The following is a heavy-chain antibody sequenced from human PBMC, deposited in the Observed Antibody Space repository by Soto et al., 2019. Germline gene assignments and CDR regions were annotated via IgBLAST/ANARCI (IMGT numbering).Heavy chain of an antibody. CDR3: ARHGGYSWDYFDY. D-gene: IGHD5-18*01. CDR2: IYPGDSDT. J-gene: IGHJ4*02. Sequence: GESLKISCKGSGYSFAIYWIAWVRQMPGKGLEWMGVIYPGDSDTRYSPSFQGQVTISADKSINTAYLQWSSLKASDTAMYYCARHGGYSWDYFDYWGQGTLVTVS. V-gene: IGHV5-51*01. CDR1: GYSFAIYW.